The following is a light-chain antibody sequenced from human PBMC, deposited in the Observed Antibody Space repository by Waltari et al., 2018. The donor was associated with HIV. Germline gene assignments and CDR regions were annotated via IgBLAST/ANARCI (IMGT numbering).Light chain of an antibody. V-gene: IGLV2-14*01. CDR3: SSYTTGSTLVV. J-gene: IGLJ1*01. CDR1: SSDVGGYPY. CDR2: EVS. Sequence: QSALNQPASVSGSPGQSITISCIGTSSDVGGYPYVYWYQQFPGKAPKLMISEVSNRPSGVSDRLSGSKSGNTASLTISGLQAEDEADYYCSSYTTGSTLVVFGTGTKVIVL.